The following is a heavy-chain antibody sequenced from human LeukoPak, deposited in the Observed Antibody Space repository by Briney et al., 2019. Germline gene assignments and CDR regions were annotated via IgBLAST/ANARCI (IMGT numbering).Heavy chain of an antibody. Sequence: PGRSLRLSCAASGFTFSSYAMHWVRQAPGKGLEWVAVISYDGSNKYYADSAKGRFTISRDNSKNTLYLQMNSLRAEDTAVYYCARVRGSSSPESFDYWGQGTLVTVSS. CDR3: ARVRGSSSPESFDY. CDR2: ISYDGSNK. V-gene: IGHV3-30-3*01. J-gene: IGHJ4*02. D-gene: IGHD6-6*01. CDR1: GFTFSSYA.